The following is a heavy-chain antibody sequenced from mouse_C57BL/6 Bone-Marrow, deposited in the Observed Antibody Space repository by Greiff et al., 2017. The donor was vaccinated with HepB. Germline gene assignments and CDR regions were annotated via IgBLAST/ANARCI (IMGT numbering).Heavy chain of an antibody. J-gene: IGHJ3*01. CDR2: ITHSGET. CDR3: AGDREGMGFLFAY. CDR1: GFPITSGYY. V-gene: IGHV12-3*01. Sequence: QVQLQQSGPGLVKPSQSLFLTCSITGFPITSGYYWIWIRQSPGKPLEWMGYITHSGETFYNPSLQSPISITRETSKNQFFLQLNSVTTEDTAMYYCAGDREGMGFLFAYWGQGTLVTVSA. D-gene: IGHD2-3*01.